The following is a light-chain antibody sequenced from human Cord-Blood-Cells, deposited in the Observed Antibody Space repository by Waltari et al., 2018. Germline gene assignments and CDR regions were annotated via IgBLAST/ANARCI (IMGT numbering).Light chain of an antibody. J-gene: IGLJ1*01. Sequence: SYELTQRPPVSVSRGRTGRITRSGDALPHQDASWYQQKPGQAPVLVIYKDSERPSGIPERFSGSSSGTTVTLTISGVQAEDEADYYCQSADSSGTYYVFGTGTKVTVL. CDR3: QSADSSGTYYV. CDR2: KDS. V-gene: IGLV3-25*02. CDR1: ALPHQD.